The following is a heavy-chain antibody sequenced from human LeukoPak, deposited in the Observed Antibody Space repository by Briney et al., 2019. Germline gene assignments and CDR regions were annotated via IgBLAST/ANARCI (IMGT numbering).Heavy chain of an antibody. CDR3: ARSPSAAAQLDN. Sequence: PSETLSLTCTVSGGSISSYYWSWIRQPAGKGLEWIGRIYTRGDTNYNPSLKSRVTTSVDTSKNQFSLKLSFVTAADTAVYYCARSPSAAAQLDNWGQGILVTVSS. J-gene: IGHJ4*02. V-gene: IGHV4-4*07. CDR2: IYTRGDT. CDR1: GGSISSYY. D-gene: IGHD6-6*01.